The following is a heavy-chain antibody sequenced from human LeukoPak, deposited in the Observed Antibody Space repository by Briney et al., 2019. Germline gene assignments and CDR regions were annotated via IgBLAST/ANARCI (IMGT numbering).Heavy chain of an antibody. CDR3: ARDLGSVVTPPSLDY. CDR1: GFTFSSYA. V-gene: IGHV3-23*01. J-gene: IGHJ4*02. CDR2: ASGSGGST. D-gene: IGHD4-23*01. Sequence: PGGSLRLSCAASGFTFSSYAMSWVRQAPGKGLEWVSSASGSGGSTYYADSVKGRFTISRDNSKNTLYLQMNSLRAEDTAVYYCARDLGSVVTPPSLDYWGQGNLVTVSS.